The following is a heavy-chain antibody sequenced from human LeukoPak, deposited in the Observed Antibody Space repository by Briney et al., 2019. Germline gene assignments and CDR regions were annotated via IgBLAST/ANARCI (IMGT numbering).Heavy chain of an antibody. Sequence: GGSLRLSCVASGFTFSNYAMSWVRQAPGKGLEWVAVIWYDGSNKYYADSVKGRFTISRDNSKNTLYLQMNSLRAEDTAVYYCARPYQLPDDAFDIWGQGTMVTVSS. CDR2: IWYDGSNK. V-gene: IGHV3-33*08. J-gene: IGHJ3*02. CDR1: GFTFSNYA. D-gene: IGHD2-2*01. CDR3: ARPYQLPDDAFDI.